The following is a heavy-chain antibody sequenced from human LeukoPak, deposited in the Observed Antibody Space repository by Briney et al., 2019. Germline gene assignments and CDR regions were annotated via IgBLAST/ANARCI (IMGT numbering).Heavy chain of an antibody. CDR3: ARVPDCSSTSCYRDY. Sequence: ASVKVSCKASGYTFTSYGISWVRQAPGQGLEWMGLISAYNGNTNYAQKFQGRVTMTRDTSISTAYMELSRLRSDDTAVYYCARVPDCSSTSCYRDYWGQGTLVTVSS. V-gene: IGHV1-18*01. CDR1: GYTFTSYG. J-gene: IGHJ4*02. CDR2: ISAYNGNT. D-gene: IGHD2-2*01.